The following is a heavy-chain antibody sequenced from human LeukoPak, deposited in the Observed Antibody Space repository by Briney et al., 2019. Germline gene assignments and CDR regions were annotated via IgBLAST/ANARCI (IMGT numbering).Heavy chain of an antibody. D-gene: IGHD5-24*01. CDR2: IYYSGST. J-gene: IGHJ4*02. CDR1: GGSISSYY. CDR3: ARVAAATTNPRFDY. V-gene: IGHV4-59*12. Sequence: SETLSLTCTVSGGSISSYYWSWIRQPPGKGLEWIGYIYYSGSTYYNPSLRSRVIISVDTSKNQFSLKLNSVTAADTAVYYCARVAAATTNPRFDYWGQGTLVTVSS.